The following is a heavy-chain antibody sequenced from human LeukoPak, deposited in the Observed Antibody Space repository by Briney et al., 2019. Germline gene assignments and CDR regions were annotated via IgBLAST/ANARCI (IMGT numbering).Heavy chain of an antibody. V-gene: IGHV4-39*07. CDR2: INHSGST. CDR3: ARGGYSYGPNWYFDL. J-gene: IGHJ2*01. CDR1: GGSISSSSYY. D-gene: IGHD5-18*01. Sequence: PSETLSLTCTVSGGSISSSSYYWSWIRQPPGKGLEWIGEINHSGSTNYNPSLKSRVTISVDTSKNQFSLKLSSVTAADTAVYYCARGGYSYGPNWYFDLWGRGTLVTVSS.